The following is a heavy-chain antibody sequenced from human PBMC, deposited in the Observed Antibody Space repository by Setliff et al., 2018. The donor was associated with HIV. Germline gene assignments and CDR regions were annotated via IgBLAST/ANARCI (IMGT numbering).Heavy chain of an antibody. D-gene: IGHD3-22*01. CDR1: GLTFSSYS. Sequence: GGSLRLSCAASGLTFSSYSMNWVRQAPGKGLQWVSYISSSSNTKYYADSVKGRFTISRDNAKNSLYLQMNSLRAEDTAVYYCARSLYDSSMNVIWGQGTMVTVSS. J-gene: IGHJ3*02. V-gene: IGHV3-48*01. CDR2: ISSSSNTK. CDR3: ARSLYDSSMNVI.